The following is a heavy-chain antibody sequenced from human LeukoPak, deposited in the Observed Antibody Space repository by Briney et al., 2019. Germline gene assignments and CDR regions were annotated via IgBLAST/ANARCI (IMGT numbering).Heavy chain of an antibody. J-gene: IGHJ3*01. V-gene: IGHV3-23*01. D-gene: IGHD1-26*01. Sequence: GGSLRLSCAASGFIFSSYAMSWVRQAPGKGLEWVSAISGSGGSTYYADSVKGRFTISRDNSKNTLYLQMNSLRVEDTAVYYCARSSPYSGSLVWGQGAMVTVSS. CDR3: ARSSPYSGSLV. CDR2: ISGSGGST. CDR1: GFIFSSYA.